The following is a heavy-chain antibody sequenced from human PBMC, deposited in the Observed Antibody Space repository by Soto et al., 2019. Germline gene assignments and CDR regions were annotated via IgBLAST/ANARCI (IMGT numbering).Heavy chain of an antibody. V-gene: IGHV3-53*01. Sequence: PVVPLRLSCAASGVIVSSNYMTWVRQAPGKGLERVSITYSGGSTYYADSAKGRFTISRDNSKNTLYLQMNDLRADDTALYYCAKAYASATGHALDVWGHGTMVTVSS. CDR2: TYSGGST. CDR3: AKAYASATGHALDV. J-gene: IGHJ3*01. D-gene: IGHD3-16*01. CDR1: GVIVSSNY.